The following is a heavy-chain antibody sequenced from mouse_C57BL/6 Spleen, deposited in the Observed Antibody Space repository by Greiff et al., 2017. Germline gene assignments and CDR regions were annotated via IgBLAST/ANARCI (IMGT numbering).Heavy chain of an antibody. V-gene: IGHV1-52*01. D-gene: IGHD2-4*01. CDR1: GYTFTSYW. CDR3: ARSRLPYYFDY. CDR2: IDPSDSET. Sequence: VQLQQPGAELVRPGSSVKLSCKASGYTFTSYWMHWVKQRPIQGLEWIGNIDPSDSETHYNQKFKDKATLTVDKSSSTAYMQLRSLTSEDSAVYYCARSRLPYYFDYWGQGTTLTVSS. J-gene: IGHJ2*01.